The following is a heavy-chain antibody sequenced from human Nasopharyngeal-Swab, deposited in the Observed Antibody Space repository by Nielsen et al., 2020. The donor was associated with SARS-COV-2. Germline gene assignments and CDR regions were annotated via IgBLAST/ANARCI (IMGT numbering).Heavy chain of an antibody. D-gene: IGHD1-7*01. CDR3: ARDHSRITGTTYYYGMDV. CDR1: GYTFTSYY. CDR2: INPSGGST. J-gene: IGHJ6*02. V-gene: IGHV1-46*01. Sequence: ASVKVSCKASGYTFTSYYMHWVRQAPGQGLEWMGIINPSGGSTSYAQKFQGRVTMTRDTSTSTVYMELSRLRSDDTAVYYCARDHSRITGTTYYYGMDVWGQGTTVTVSS.